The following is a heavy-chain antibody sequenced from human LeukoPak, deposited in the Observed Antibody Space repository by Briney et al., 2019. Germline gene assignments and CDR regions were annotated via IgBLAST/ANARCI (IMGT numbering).Heavy chain of an antibody. CDR2: IYYSGST. CDR1: GGSISSSSYY. D-gene: IGHD6-13*01. V-gene: IGHV4-39*01. Sequence: PSETLSLTCTVSGGSISSSSYYWGWIRQPPGKGLEWIGSIYYSGSTYYNPSLKSRVTISVDTSKNQFSLKLSSVTAADTAVYYCATSSSWSRYYYGMDVWGQGTTVTVSS. CDR3: ATSSSWSRYYYGMDV. J-gene: IGHJ6*02.